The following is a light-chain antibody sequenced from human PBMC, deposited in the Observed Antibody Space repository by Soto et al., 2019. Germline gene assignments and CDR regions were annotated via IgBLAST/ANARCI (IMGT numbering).Light chain of an antibody. CDR2: DVS. V-gene: IGLV2-14*01. CDR1: SSDVGGYNY. CDR3: SSYSSSSTLV. Sequence: QSVLTLPASVSGSPGQSITISCTGTSSDVGGYNYVSWYQQHPGKAPKLMIYDVSNRPSGVSNRFSGSKSGNTASLTISGLQAEDEADYYCSSYSSSSTLVFGGGNQLTVL. J-gene: IGLJ2*01.